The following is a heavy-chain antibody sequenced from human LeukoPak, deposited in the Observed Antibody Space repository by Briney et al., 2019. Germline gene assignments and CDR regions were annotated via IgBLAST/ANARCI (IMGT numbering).Heavy chain of an antibody. CDR1: GSTFRSYA. Sequence: SVKLSCKASGSTFRSYAISWVRQAPGQALEWMGRIIPILGIANYAQKFQGSVTITADKSTSTAYMELSSLRSEDTAVYYCATRRITGTMLFDYWGQGTLVTVSS. V-gene: IGHV1-69*04. D-gene: IGHD1-7*01. CDR2: IIPILGIA. J-gene: IGHJ4*02. CDR3: ATRRITGTMLFDY.